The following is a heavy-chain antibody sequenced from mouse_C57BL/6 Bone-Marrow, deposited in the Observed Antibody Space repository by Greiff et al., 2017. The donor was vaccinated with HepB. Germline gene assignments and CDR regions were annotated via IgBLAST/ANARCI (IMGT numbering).Heavy chain of an antibody. CDR3: AVSSSYDGYYGAMDY. Sequence: EVQLQQSGPSLVRPSQTLSLTCTVTGFSINSDCYWIWIRQFPGNKLEYIGYTFYSGITYYNPSLESRTYITRDTSKNQFSLKLSSVTTEDTATYYCAVSSSYDGYYGAMDYWGQGTTVTVSS. V-gene: IGHV3-3*01. D-gene: IGHD2-3*01. CDR1: GFSINSDCY. CDR2: TFYSGIT. J-gene: IGHJ4*01.